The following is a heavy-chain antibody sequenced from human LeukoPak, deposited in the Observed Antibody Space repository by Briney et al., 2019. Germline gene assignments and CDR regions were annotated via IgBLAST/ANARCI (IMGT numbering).Heavy chain of an antibody. CDR3: ARDAAPLYSSSLMDY. J-gene: IGHJ4*02. Sequence: SETLSLTCTVSGGSISSGSYYWSWIRQPAGKGLEWIGRIYTSGSTNYNPALKGRVTISVDTSKNQFSLKLSSVTAADTAVYYCARDAAPLYSSSLMDYWGQGTLVTVSS. CDR2: IYTSGST. V-gene: IGHV4-61*02. D-gene: IGHD6-6*01. CDR1: GGSISSGSYY.